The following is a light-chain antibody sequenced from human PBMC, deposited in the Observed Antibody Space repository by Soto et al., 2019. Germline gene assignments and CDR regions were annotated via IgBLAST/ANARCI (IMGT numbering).Light chain of an antibody. CDR2: YHSDSNK. V-gene: IGLV5-52*01. CDR3: GTWHSNARV. CDR1: SGFSVGDFW. J-gene: IGLJ3*02. Sequence: QLVLTQPSSHSASSGASVRLTCMLSSGFSVGDFWIRWYQQKPGNPPRYLLYYHSDSNKGQGSGVPSRFSGSNDASANAGXLXXXXXXXXXXADYYCGTWHSNARVFGGGTKLTV.